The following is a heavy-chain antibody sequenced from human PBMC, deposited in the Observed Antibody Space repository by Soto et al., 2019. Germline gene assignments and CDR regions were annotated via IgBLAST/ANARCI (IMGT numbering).Heavy chain of an antibody. Sequence: EVQLLESGGGLVQPGGSLRLSCAASGFTFSSYAMSWVRQAPGKGLEWVSAISGSGGSTYYADSVKGRFTISRDNSKNTLYLQMNSLRAEDTAVYYCAPQWIQLWPLQLYCGGDCYRLLRWGQGTLVTVSS. D-gene: IGHD2-21*02. CDR1: GFTFSSYA. CDR2: ISGSGGST. J-gene: IGHJ4*02. V-gene: IGHV3-23*01. CDR3: APQWIQLWPLQLYCGGDCYRLLR.